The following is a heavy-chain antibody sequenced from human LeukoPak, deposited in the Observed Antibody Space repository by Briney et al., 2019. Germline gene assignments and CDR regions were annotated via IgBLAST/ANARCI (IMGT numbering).Heavy chain of an antibody. CDR1: GFTFSTYY. J-gene: IGHJ4*02. CDR2: ITTSSSYI. CDR3: ARDLGGYSYGSHFDS. V-gene: IGHV3-21*01. Sequence: GGTLRLSCAASGFTFSTYYMNWVRQARGKGLEGVSSITTSSSYIYYADSVKGRFTISRDNAKHSLYLQMNSLRAEDTAIYYCARDLGGYSYGSHFDSWGQGTLVTVSS. D-gene: IGHD5-18*01.